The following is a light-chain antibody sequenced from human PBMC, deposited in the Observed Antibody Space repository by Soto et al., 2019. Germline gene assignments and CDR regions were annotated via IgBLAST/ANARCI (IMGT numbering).Light chain of an antibody. Sequence: EIVLTQNPGTLSLSPGERATLSCRASQSVSSSYLAWYQQKPGQAPRLLIYGASSRATGIPDRFSGSGSGTDFTLTISRLEPEDFAVYYCQQYGNSPITFGQGTHWRL. CDR2: GAS. J-gene: IGKJ5*01. CDR1: QSVSSSY. CDR3: QQYGNSPIT. V-gene: IGKV3-20*01.